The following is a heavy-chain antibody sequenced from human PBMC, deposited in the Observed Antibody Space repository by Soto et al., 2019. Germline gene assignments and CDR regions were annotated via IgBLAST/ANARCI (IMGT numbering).Heavy chain of an antibody. CDR2: ISYSGSTI. CDR3: ARGAGFFYGVDV. V-gene: IGHV3-48*03. Sequence: GGSLRLSCAASGFDFDNYEMNWVRQAPGKGLEWISFISYSGSTIYFADSVRGRFSISRDNSKNSLFLEMSSLRGEDSAIYYCARGAGFFYGVDVWGQGTTVTVSS. J-gene: IGHJ6*02. CDR1: GFDFDNYE.